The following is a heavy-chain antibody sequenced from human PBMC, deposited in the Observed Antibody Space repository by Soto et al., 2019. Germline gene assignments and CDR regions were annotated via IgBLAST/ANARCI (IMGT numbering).Heavy chain of an antibody. CDR3: SYIAVAGDDAFDI. Sequence: GASVKVSCKASGYTFTSYGISWVRQAPGQGLEWMGWISAYNGNTNYAQKLQGRVTMTTDTSTSTAYMELRGLRSDDTAVYYCSYIAVAGDDAFDIWGQGTMVTVSS. CDR1: GYTFTSYG. V-gene: IGHV1-18*01. J-gene: IGHJ3*02. D-gene: IGHD6-19*01. CDR2: ISAYNGNT.